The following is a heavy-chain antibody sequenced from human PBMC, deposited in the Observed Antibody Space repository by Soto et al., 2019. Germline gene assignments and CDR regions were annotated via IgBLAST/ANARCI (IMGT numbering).Heavy chain of an antibody. V-gene: IGHV3-33*01. Sequence: GGPLRISFAASWFPFSSHGMHWVRQPPGKGVGWVGGTWYDGREKYYADSVKGRFSISRDNSKNTLYLQMNSLRAEDTAVYYCARDCSGGSCYFDYWGQGALVTVSS. D-gene: IGHD2-15*01. J-gene: IGHJ4*02. CDR2: TWYDGREK. CDR3: ARDCSGGSCYFDY. CDR1: WFPFSSHG.